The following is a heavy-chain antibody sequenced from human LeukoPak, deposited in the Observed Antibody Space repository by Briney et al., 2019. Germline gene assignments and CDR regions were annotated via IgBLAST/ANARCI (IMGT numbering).Heavy chain of an antibody. D-gene: IGHD4-17*01. CDR2: IYYSGST. Sequence: PSETLSLTCTVSGGFISSYYWSWIRQRPGKGLEWIGYIYYSGSTNYNPSLKSRVTISVDTSKNQFSLKLSSVTAADTAVYYCARGGDYEDYWGQGTLVTVSS. CDR3: ARGGDYEDY. CDR1: GGFISSYY. J-gene: IGHJ4*02. V-gene: IGHV4-59*01.